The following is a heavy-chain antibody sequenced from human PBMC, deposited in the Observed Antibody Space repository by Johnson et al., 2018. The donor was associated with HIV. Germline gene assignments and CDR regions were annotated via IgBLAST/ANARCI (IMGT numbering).Heavy chain of an antibody. CDR3: ARVRTAAGFDAFDI. CDR2: ISSSGGTI. J-gene: IGHJ3*02. Sequence: QMLLVESGGGLVKPGGSLRLSCAASRFTFSDYYMSWIRQTPGKGLEWVSYISSSGGTIYYADSVKGRFSISRDNAKNSLYLQMNSLRAEDTAVYYCARVRTAAGFDAFDIWGQGTMVTVSS. CDR1: RFTFSDYY. D-gene: IGHD6-13*01. V-gene: IGHV3-11*04.